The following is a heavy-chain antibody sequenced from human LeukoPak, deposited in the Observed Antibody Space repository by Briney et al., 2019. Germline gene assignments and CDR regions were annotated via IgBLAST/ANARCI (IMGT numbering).Heavy chain of an antibody. CDR1: GFTFSNYW. Sequence: PGGSLRLSCAASGFTFSNYWMNWVRQAPGKELEWVANMKKDGSKIFYVDSVKGRFTFSRDNAKNSLYLEMNSLRVEDTAVYYCATSPRDSEHAHFDHWGQGTLVTVSS. D-gene: IGHD4-4*01. CDR3: ATSPRDSEHAHFDH. V-gene: IGHV3-7*01. J-gene: IGHJ4*02. CDR2: MKKDGSKI.